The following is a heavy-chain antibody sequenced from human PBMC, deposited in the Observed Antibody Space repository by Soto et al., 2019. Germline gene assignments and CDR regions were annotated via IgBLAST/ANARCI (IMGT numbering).Heavy chain of an antibody. J-gene: IGHJ4*02. D-gene: IGHD5-12*01. V-gene: IGHV1-69*01. Sequence: QVQLVQSGAEVKKPGSSGKVSCKASGGTFNNYAISRVRQAPGQGLEWMGGIIPIIGAADYAHKFQGRLATSAVEFHGTTFMELSSLRSEDTALYYCARGGVDVVATSAFDYWGQGTLVTVSS. CDR1: GGTFNNYA. CDR3: ARGGVDVVATSAFDY. CDR2: IIPIIGAA.